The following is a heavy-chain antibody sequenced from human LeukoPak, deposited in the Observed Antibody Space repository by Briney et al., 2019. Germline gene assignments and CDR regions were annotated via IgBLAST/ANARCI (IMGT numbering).Heavy chain of an antibody. D-gene: IGHD5-18*01. J-gene: IGHJ4*02. V-gene: IGHV3-74*01. Sequence: PGGSLRLSCAASGFTFSNAWMNWVRQAPGKGLVWVSRINSDGSSTSYADSVKGRFTISRDNAKNTLYLQMNSLRAEDTAVYYCARGGSGYRYDWLFDYWGQGTLVTVSS. CDR1: GFTFSNAW. CDR3: ARGGSGYRYDWLFDY. CDR2: INSDGSST.